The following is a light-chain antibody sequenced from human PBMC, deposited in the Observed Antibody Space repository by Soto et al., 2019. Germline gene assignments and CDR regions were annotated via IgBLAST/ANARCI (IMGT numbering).Light chain of an antibody. CDR1: QSLTSSY. Sequence: EIVLTQSPGTLSLSPGERATLSCRASQSLTSSYLAWYQQKPGQAPRLLIYGASSRATGIPDRLSGSGSGTDFTLTISRLEPEDFAVYYCQQYGSSLYTFGQGTKLEIK. J-gene: IGKJ2*01. CDR2: GAS. CDR3: QQYGSSLYT. V-gene: IGKV3-20*01.